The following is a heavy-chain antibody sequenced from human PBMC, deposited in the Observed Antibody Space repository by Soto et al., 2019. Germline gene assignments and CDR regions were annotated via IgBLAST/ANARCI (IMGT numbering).Heavy chain of an antibody. CDR1: GFSFDRYA. D-gene: IGHD5-12*01. V-gene: IGHV3-9*01. CDR2: LNWRGDNV. CDR3: AKDRYDLSWYEVALDS. Sequence: GGSLRLSCAASGFSFDRYAMHWVRQVPGRGLEWVAGLNWRGDNVAYADSVKGRFTISRDNAKNALFLQMDSLRPEDTALYFCAKDRYDLSWYEVALDSWGHGT. J-gene: IGHJ4*01.